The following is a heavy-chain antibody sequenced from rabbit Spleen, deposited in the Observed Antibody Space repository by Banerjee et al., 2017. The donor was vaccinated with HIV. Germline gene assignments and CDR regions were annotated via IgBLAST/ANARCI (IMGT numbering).Heavy chain of an antibody. CDR3: ARDLAGVIGWNFNL. Sequence: QEQLVESGGGLVQPGGSLKLSCTVSGFDISKYGVTWVRQAPGKGLEWIACIYYSTIYCANWAKGRFTISKTSSTTVTLQMTSLTAADTATFFCARDLAGVIGWNFNLWGPGTLVTVS. J-gene: IGHJ4*01. D-gene: IGHD4-1*01. V-gene: IGHV1S45*01. CDR1: GFDISKYG. CDR2: IYYSTI.